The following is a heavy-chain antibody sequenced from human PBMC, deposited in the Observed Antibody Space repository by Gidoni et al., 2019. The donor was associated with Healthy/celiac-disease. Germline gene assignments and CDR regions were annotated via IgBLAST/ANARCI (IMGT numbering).Heavy chain of an antibody. CDR2: IIPIFGTA. Sequence: QVQLVQSGAEVKKPGSSVKVSCKASGGTFSSYAISWVRQAPGQGLEWMGGIIPIFGTANYAQKFQGRVTITADESTSTAYMELSSLRSEDTAVYYCARAGVGYCSGGSCYPLGHFDYWGQGTLVTVSS. D-gene: IGHD2-15*01. CDR3: ARAGVGYCSGGSCYPLGHFDY. V-gene: IGHV1-69*01. CDR1: GGTFSSYA. J-gene: IGHJ4*02.